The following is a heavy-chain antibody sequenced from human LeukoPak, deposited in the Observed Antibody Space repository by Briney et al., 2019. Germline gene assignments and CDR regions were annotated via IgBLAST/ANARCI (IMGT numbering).Heavy chain of an antibody. D-gene: IGHD3-16*01. Sequence: SQTLSLTCAISGDSVSSNSAAWNWIRQSPSRGLEWLGRTYYRSKWYNDYAVSVKSRITINPDTSKNQFSLKLSSVTAADTAVYYCARWGRKTENWFDPWGQGTLVTVSS. J-gene: IGHJ5*02. CDR2: TYYRSKWYN. CDR3: ARWGRKTENWFDP. V-gene: IGHV6-1*01. CDR1: GDSVSSNSAA.